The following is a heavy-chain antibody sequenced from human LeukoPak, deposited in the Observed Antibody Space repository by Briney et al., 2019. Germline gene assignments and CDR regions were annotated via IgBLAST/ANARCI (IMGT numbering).Heavy chain of an antibody. J-gene: IGHJ4*02. V-gene: IGHV3-7*01. Sequence: GGSLRLSCAASGFSFSTYWMSWVRQAPGKGLEWVANIKQDGSMKGYVDSVKGRFTISRDNAKNSLYLQMNSLRVDDTAVYFCAMIEQVVSNVEGGYWGQGTLVTVSS. CDR2: IKQDGSMK. CDR3: AMIEQVVSNVEGGY. CDR1: GFSFSTYW. D-gene: IGHD6-6*01.